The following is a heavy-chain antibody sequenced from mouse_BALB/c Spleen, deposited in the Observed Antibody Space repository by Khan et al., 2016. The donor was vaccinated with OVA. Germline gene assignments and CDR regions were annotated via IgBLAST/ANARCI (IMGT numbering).Heavy chain of an antibody. CDR3: ARSTYYDGSY. CDR2: IDPANGYT. V-gene: IGHV14-3*02. D-gene: IGHD2-4*01. J-gene: IGHJ3*01. Sequence: VQLKQSGAEFVKPGASVKLSCTASGFNIKDTYMHWVKQRPEQGLEWIGRIDPANGYTKYDPKFQGKATITADTSSNTAYLHLNSLNSEDTAVYYCARSTYYDGSYWGQGTLVTVSA. CDR1: GFNIKDTY.